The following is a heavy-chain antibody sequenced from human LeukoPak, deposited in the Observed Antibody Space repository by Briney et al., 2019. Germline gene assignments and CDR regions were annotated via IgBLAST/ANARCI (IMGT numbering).Heavy chain of an antibody. CDR2: IYSGGDT. D-gene: IGHD5-12*01. V-gene: IGHV3-53*04. J-gene: IGHJ6*02. CDR3: AREDIVATSGYYYGMDV. Sequence: GGSLRLSCAASGFTVSSNYMSWVRQAPGKGLEWVSVIYSGGDTYYADSVKGRFTISRHNSKNTPYLQMNSLRAEDTAVYYCAREDIVATSGYYYGMDVWGQGTTVTVSS. CDR1: GFTVSSNY.